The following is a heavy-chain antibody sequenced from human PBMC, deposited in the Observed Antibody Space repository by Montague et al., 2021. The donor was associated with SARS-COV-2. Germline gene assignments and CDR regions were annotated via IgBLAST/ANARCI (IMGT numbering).Heavy chain of an antibody. V-gene: IGHV6-1*01. D-gene: IGHD2-15*01. CDR2: TYYRSKWYH. CDR1: GDSVSSNTAT. J-gene: IGHJ3*02. CDR3: ARTTTMMLYPDNAFDI. Sequence: CAISGDSVSSNTATWNWIRQSPSRGLEWLGRTYYRSKWYHDYAISLKSRITINPDTSKNQFSLQLSSVAPEDTAVFYCARTTTMMLYPDNAFDIWGQGTMVTVSS.